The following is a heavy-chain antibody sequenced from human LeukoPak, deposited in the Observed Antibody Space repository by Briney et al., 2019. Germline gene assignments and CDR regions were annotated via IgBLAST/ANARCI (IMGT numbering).Heavy chain of an antibody. CDR2: INHSGST. D-gene: IGHD3-3*01. J-gene: IGHJ4*02. CDR1: GGSISSGSYY. CDR3: ASLTRWPDY. Sequence: SETLSLTCTVSGGSISSGSYYWSWIRQPAGKGLEWIGEINHSGSTNYNPSLKSRVTISVDTSKNQFSLKLTPVTAADTAVYYCASLTRWPDYWGQGTLVTVSS. V-gene: IGHV4-61*09.